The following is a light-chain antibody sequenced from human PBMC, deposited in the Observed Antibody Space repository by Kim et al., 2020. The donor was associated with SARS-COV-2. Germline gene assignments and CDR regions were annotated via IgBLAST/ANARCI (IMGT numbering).Light chain of an antibody. CDR3: SAKTGSSNYV. J-gene: IGLJ1*01. CDR1: SSDVGGYNY. Sequence: GQSVTISCTGTSSDVGGYNYVSWYQQNPGKVPQVGIYEVSKRPSGVPDRFSGSKSGNTASLTVSGLQTEDEADYYCSAKTGSSNYVFGTGTKVTVL. V-gene: IGLV2-8*01. CDR2: EVS.